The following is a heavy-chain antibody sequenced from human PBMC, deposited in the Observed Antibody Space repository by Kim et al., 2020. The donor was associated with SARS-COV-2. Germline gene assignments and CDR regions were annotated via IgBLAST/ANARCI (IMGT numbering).Heavy chain of an antibody. V-gene: IGHV3-21*01. CDR2: ISSDSTSI. CDR3: SRHRLSAIEGCLSFYYM. CDR1: GFFFGYYT. J-gene: IGHJ6*03. D-gene: IGHD5-12*01. Sequence: GGSLRLSCSGSGFFFGYYTMNWVRQAPGKGLEWVSSISSDSTSIKYADSVKGRFTISRDNSKNSLDLQMTSLRVEDTAVYYCSRHRLSAIEGCLSFYYM.